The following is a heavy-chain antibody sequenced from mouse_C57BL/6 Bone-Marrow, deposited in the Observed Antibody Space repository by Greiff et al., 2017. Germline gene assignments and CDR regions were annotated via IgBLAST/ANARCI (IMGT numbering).Heavy chain of an antibody. CDR1: GYTFTSYW. J-gene: IGHJ4*01. Sequence: QVQLQQPGAELVKPGASVKLSCKASGYTFTSYWMQWVKQRPGQGLEWIGEIDPSDSYTNYNQKFKGKATLTVDASSSTASMQLSSLTSEDSAVYYCASVITTVVAHYYAMDYWGQGTSVTVSS. CDR2: IDPSDSYT. CDR3: ASVITTVVAHYYAMDY. D-gene: IGHD1-1*01. V-gene: IGHV1-50*01.